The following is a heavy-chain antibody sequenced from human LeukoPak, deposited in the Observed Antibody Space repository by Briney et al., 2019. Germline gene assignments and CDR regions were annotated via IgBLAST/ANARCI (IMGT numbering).Heavy chain of an antibody. CDR3: ARLVRYDILTGYYPFQGGWWYYFDY. Sequence: GGSLRLSCAASGFTFSDYYMSWIRQAPGKGLEWVSYISSSGSTIYYADSVKGRFTISRDNAKNSLYLQMNSLRAEDTAVYYCARLVRYDILTGYYPFQGGWWYYFDYWGQGTLVTVSS. CDR2: ISSSGSTI. V-gene: IGHV3-11*01. D-gene: IGHD3-9*01. CDR1: GFTFSDYY. J-gene: IGHJ4*02.